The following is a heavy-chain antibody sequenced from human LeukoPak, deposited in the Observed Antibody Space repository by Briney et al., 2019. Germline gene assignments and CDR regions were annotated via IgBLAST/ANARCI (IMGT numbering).Heavy chain of an antibody. J-gene: IGHJ5*02. Sequence: GASVKVSCKASGYTFTSYGISWVRQAPGQGLEWMGWISAYNGNTNYAQKLQGRVTMTTDTSTSTAYMELRSLRSEDTAVYYCAREGVPNTNWLVIAVAGTSGNWFDPWGQGTLVTVSS. CDR3: AREGVPNTNWLVIAVAGTSGNWFDP. D-gene: IGHD6-19*01. CDR2: ISAYNGNT. CDR1: GYTFTSYG. V-gene: IGHV1-18*01.